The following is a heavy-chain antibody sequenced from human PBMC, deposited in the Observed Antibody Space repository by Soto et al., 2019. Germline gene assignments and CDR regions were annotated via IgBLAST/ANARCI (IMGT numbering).Heavy chain of an antibody. CDR1: GGSISSYY. CDR3: ARYLEIAAAGTGAYYYMDV. CDR2: IYYSGST. V-gene: IGHV4-59*01. Sequence: SETLSLTCTVSGGSISSYYWSWIRQPPGKGLEWIGYIYYSGSTNYNPSLKSRVTISVDTSKNQFSLKLSSVTAADTAVYYCARYLEIAAAGTGAYYYMDVWGKGTTVTVSS. J-gene: IGHJ6*03. D-gene: IGHD6-13*01.